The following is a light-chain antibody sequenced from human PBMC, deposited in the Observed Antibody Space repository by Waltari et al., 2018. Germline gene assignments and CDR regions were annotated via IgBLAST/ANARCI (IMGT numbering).Light chain of an antibody. Sequence: DIVMTQSPDSLAVSLGERATIYCKSSQSLLYRSTNKNYVEWFQQKPGQPPKLLLYWATTRQSGVPDRFSGSGSGTDFTLTISSVQAADVAIYYCHQYLDTPYTFGQGTRPEL. V-gene: IGKV4-1*01. CDR3: HQYLDTPYT. CDR1: QSLLYRSTNKNY. CDR2: WAT. J-gene: IGKJ2*01.